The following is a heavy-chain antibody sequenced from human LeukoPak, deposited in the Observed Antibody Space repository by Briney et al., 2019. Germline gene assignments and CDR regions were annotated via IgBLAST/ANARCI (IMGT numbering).Heavy chain of an antibody. Sequence: GGYLRLTCAASGFTFSSYWMSWVRQAPGKGRKWVANINQDGSEKCYVDSVKGRFTISRDNAKNSLYLQMNSLRAEDTAVYYCASNGLRLGELSLYGYGYWGQGTLVTVSS. D-gene: IGHD3-16*02. J-gene: IGHJ4*02. CDR1: GFTFSSYW. V-gene: IGHV3-7*01. CDR3: ASNGLRLGELSLYGYGY. CDR2: INQDGSEK.